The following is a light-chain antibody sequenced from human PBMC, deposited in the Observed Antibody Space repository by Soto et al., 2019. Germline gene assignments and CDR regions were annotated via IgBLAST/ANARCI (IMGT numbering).Light chain of an antibody. CDR2: GAS. Sequence: EIVMTQSPATLSVSPGERATLSCRASQSVSSNLAWYQQKPGQAPRLLIYGASTRATGIPARFSGSGSGTEFILTISSLQSEDLADYYCQQYNNWPWTFGQGTKV. CDR1: QSVSSN. V-gene: IGKV3-15*01. J-gene: IGKJ1*01. CDR3: QQYNNWPWT.